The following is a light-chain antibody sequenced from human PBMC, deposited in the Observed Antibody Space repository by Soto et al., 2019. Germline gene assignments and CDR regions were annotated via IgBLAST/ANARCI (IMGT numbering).Light chain of an antibody. CDR2: AAS. J-gene: IGKJ5*01. CDR3: QQSYSTPGT. CDR1: QSISSY. V-gene: IGKV1-39*01. Sequence: DIQMTQSPSSLSASVGDRVTIPCRASQSISSYLNWYQQKPGKAPKLLIYAASSLQSGVPSRFSGSGAGTDCTLTISSLQPEDVATDYCQQSYSTPGTFGQGTRLEIK.